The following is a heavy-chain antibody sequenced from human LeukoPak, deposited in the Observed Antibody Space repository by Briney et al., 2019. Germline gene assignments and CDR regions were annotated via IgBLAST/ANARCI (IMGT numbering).Heavy chain of an antibody. D-gene: IGHD3-22*01. CDR2: IIPIFGTA. CDR3: ARDKGSGYYYSDY. CDR1: GGTFSSYA. J-gene: IGHJ4*02. V-gene: IGHV1-69*05. Sequence: SVKVSCKASGGTFSSYAISWVRQAPGQGLEWMGGIIPIFGTANYAQKFQGRVTITTDESTSTAYMELSSLRSEDTAVYYCARDKGSGYYYSDYWGQGTLVTVSS.